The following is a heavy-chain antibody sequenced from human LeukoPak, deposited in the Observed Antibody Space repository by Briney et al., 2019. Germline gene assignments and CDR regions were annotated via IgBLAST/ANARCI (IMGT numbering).Heavy chain of an antibody. CDR1: GYAFTSYG. J-gene: IGHJ4*02. CDR3: ARDDALVATGSFDY. Sequence: ASVKVSCKASGYAFTSYGINWVRQAPGQGLEWMGWISAYNGNTNYAQKLQGRVTMTTDTSTSTAYMELRSLRSDDTAVYYCARDDALVATGSFDYWGQGTLVTVSS. D-gene: IGHD5-12*01. V-gene: IGHV1-18*01. CDR2: ISAYNGNT.